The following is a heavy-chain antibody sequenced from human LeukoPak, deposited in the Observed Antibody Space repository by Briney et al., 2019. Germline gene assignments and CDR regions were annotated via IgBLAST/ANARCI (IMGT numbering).Heavy chain of an antibody. V-gene: IGHV4-31*03. J-gene: IGHJ3*02. CDR1: GGSISSGGYY. D-gene: IGHD6-25*01. Sequence: PSETLSLTCTVSGGSISSGGYYWSWIRQHPGKGLEWIGYIYYSGSTYYNPSLKSRVTISVDTSKNQFSLKLSSVTAADTAVYYCARVQRRRAFDIWGQGTMATVSS. CDR3: ARVQRRRAFDI. CDR2: IYYSGST.